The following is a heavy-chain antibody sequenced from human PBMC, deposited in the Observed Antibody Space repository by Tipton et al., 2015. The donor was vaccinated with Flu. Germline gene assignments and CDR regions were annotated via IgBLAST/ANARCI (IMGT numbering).Heavy chain of an antibody. D-gene: IGHD3-22*01. CDR2: IWYDGSNK. CDR3: ARGEEDFYDSSGYYPGLFDY. CDR1: GFTFSSYG. Sequence: SGFTFSSYGMHWVRQAPGKGLEWVAVIWYDGSNKYYPDSVKGRFTISRDNSKNTLYLQMNSLRAEDTAVYYCARGEEDFYDSSGYYPGLFDYWGQGTLVTVPS. J-gene: IGHJ4*02. V-gene: IGHV3-33*01.